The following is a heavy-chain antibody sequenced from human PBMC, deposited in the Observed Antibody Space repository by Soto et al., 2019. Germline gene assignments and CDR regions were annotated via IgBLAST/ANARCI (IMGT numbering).Heavy chain of an antibody. J-gene: IGHJ4*02. CDR1: GGSFSGYY. V-gene: IGHV4-34*01. CDR3: ARFYCSSTSCYMRGPFDY. CDR2: INHSGST. Sequence: SETLSLTCAVYGGSFSGYYWSWIRQPPGKGLEWIGEINHSGSTNNNPSLKSQVTISVDTSKNQFSLKLSSVTAADTAVYYCARFYCSSTSCYMRGPFDYWGQGTLVTVSS. D-gene: IGHD2-2*02.